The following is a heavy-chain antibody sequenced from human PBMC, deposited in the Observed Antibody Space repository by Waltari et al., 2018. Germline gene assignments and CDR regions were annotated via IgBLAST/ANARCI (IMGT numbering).Heavy chain of an antibody. CDR3: ARVGVDAFDI. D-gene: IGHD1-26*01. CDR1: GGTFSSYT. CDR2: IIPILVIA. Sequence: QVQLVQSGAEVKKPGSSVKVPCKASGGTFSSYTTSWWRQAHGQGLEWMGRIIPILVIANYAQKFQGRVTINADKSTSTAYMELSSLRSEDTAVYYCARVGVDAFDIWGQGTMVTVSS. V-gene: IGHV1-69*02. J-gene: IGHJ3*02.